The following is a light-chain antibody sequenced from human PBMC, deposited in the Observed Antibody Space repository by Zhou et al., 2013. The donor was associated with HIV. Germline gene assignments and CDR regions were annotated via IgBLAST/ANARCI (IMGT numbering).Light chain of an antibody. CDR3: QQYNSYWT. CDR2: AAS. V-gene: IGKV1-16*01. CDR1: QNISIY. J-gene: IGKJ1*01. Sequence: DIQMTQSPSSLSASVGDRVDITCRASQNISIYFNWYHQRPGNAPNLLIFAASNLRSGVPSRFSGSGSETEFTLTISSLQPDDFATYYCQQYNSYWTFGQGTKVEIK.